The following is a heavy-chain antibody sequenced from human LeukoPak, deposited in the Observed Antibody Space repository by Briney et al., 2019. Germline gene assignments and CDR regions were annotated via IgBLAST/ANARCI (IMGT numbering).Heavy chain of an antibody. J-gene: IGHJ4*02. CDR2: FDPEDGET. CDR1: GYTLTELS. D-gene: IGHD2-2*01. Sequence: ASVKVSCKVSGYTLTELSMHWVRQAPGNGLEWMGGFDPEDGETIYAQKFQGRVTMTEDTSTDTAYMELSSLRSEDTAVYYCATCSSTSCYGFLFDYWGQGTLVTVSS. V-gene: IGHV1-24*01. CDR3: ATCSSTSCYGFLFDY.